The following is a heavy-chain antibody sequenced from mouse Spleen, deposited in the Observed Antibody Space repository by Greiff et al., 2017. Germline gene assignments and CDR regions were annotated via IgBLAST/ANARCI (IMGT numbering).Heavy chain of an antibody. D-gene: IGHD2-4*01. CDR2: ISSGGGNT. CDR3: ARNYDYDEGVFAY. V-gene: IGHV5-9-3*01. CDR1: GFTFSSYA. J-gene: IGHJ3*01. Sequence: EVQLVESGGGLVKPGGSLKLSCAASGFTFSSYAMSWVRQTPEKRLEWVATISSGGGNTYYPDSVKGRFTISRDNAKNTLYLQMSSLKSEDTAMYYCARNYDYDEGVFAYWGQGTLVTVSA.